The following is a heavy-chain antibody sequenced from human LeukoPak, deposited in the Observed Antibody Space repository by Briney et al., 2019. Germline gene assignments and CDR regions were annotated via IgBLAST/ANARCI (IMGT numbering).Heavy chain of an antibody. CDR2: IYYSGST. Sequence: SETLSLTCTVSGGSISSYYWSWIRQPPGKGLEWIGYIYYSGSTNYNPSLKSRVTISVDTSKNQFSLKLSSVTAADTAVYYCARDDPGTTGTPVAFDIWGQGTMVTVSS. D-gene: IGHD1-1*01. V-gene: IGHV4-59*01. CDR3: ARDDPGTTGTPVAFDI. CDR1: GGSISSYY. J-gene: IGHJ3*02.